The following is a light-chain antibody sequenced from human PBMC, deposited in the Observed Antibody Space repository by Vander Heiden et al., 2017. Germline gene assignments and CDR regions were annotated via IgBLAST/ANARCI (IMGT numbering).Light chain of an antibody. CDR3: QQYGSPPAYT. Sequence: EIVLTQSPGTLSLSPGERATLSCRASQSVSSSYLAWYQQKPGQAPRLLIYGASSRATGIPDRFSGSGYGTDFTLTISRLEPEDFAVYYCQQYGSPPAYTFGQGTKLEIK. CDR1: QSVSSSY. CDR2: GAS. J-gene: IGKJ2*01. V-gene: IGKV3-20*01.